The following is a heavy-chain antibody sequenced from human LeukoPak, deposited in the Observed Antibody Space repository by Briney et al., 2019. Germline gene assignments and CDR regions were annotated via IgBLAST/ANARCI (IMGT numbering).Heavy chain of an antibody. CDR2: MNPNSGNT. V-gene: IGHV1-8*01. CDR1: GHTFTSYD. Sequence: ASVKVSCKASGHTFTSYDINWVRQATGQGLEWMGWMNPNSGNTGYAQKFQGRVTMTRNTSISTAYMELSSLRSEDTAVYYCARGNQLLDYYYYGMDVWGQGTTVTVSS. D-gene: IGHD2-2*01. J-gene: IGHJ6*02. CDR3: ARGNQLLDYYYYGMDV.